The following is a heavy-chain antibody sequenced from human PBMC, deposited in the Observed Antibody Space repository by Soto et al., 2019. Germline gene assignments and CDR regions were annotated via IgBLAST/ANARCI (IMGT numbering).Heavy chain of an antibody. V-gene: IGHV3-23*01. J-gene: IGHJ1*01. CDR3: AKHRSGRPPGTFQQ. CDR2: ISGSDGSS. D-gene: IGHD6-25*01. CDR1: GFSFSSDT. Sequence: GGSLRLSCAASGFSFSSDTMSWVRQAPGRGLEWVSAISGSDGSSYYADSVKGRFTISRDNSKNTLYLQVNSLRAEDTAVYYCAKHRSGRPPGTFQQWGQGTLVTVS.